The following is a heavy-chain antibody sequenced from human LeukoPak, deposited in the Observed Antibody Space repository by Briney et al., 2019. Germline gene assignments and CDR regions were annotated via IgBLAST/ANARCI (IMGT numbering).Heavy chain of an antibody. CDR3: ARRLSGSYRGRAFDI. CDR1: GGSFSDYY. J-gene: IGHJ3*02. Sequence: PSETLSLTCAVYGGSFSDYYWIWIRQPPGKGLEWIGEINHSGSTNYNPSLTSRVTISVDTSKNQFTLKLSSVTAADTAVYYCARRLSGSYRGRAFDIWGQGTKVTVSS. CDR2: INHSGST. D-gene: IGHD1-26*01. V-gene: IGHV4-34*01.